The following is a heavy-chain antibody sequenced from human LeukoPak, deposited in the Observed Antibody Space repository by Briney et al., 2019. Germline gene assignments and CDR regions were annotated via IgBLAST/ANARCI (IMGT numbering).Heavy chain of an antibody. CDR1: GYTLTELS. CDR2: ISAYNGNT. D-gene: IGHD3-22*01. J-gene: IGHJ4*02. CDR3: AREGVPYYYDSSGYSHEFDY. Sequence: ASVKVSCKVSGYTLTELSMHWVRQAPGQGLEWMGWISAYNGNTNYAQKLQGRVTMTTDTSTSTAYMELRSLRSDDTAVYYCAREGVPYYYDSSGYSHEFDYWGQGTLVTVSS. V-gene: IGHV1-18*01.